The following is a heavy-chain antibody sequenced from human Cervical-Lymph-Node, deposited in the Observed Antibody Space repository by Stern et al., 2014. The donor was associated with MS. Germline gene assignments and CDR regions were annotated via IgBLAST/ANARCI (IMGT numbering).Heavy chain of an antibody. CDR1: GYTFTDYW. J-gene: IGHJ4*02. Sequence: EVQLVQSGAEVRKPGQSLTISCNISGYTFTDYWIAWVRQMPGKGLEWMGAIFPGASDPRYSPSFQGQVPTSVDTSINTAYLQWSDLRASDTAMYYCARPHSPGWSYYFDFWGQGTLVAVSS. CDR2: IFPGASDP. V-gene: IGHV5-51*01. CDR3: ARPHSPGWSYYFDF. D-gene: IGHD6-19*01.